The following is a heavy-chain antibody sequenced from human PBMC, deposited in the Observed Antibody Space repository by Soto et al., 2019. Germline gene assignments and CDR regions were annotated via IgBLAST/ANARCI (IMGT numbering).Heavy chain of an antibody. CDR2: IITIFGTA. CDR3: ARVGPYTWDDGVLGY. J-gene: IGHJ4*02. CDR1: GGTFSSYA. V-gene: IGHV1-69*01. D-gene: IGHD1-1*01. Sequence: QVQLVQSGAEVKKPGSSVKVSCKASGGTFSSYAISWVRQSPGQGLEWMGGIITIFGTANYAQKFQGRVPNTADEATTTAHMELRSLRSEGTAVYYRARVGPYTWDDGVLGYWGQGTLVTVSS.